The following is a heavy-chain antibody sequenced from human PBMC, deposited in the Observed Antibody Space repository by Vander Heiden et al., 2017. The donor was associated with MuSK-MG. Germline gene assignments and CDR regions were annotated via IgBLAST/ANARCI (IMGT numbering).Heavy chain of an antibody. V-gene: IGHV3-30-3*01. J-gene: IGHJ4*02. Sequence: QVRLVESGGGVVQPGRSLRLSCAASGFTFSSYAMHWVRQAPGKGLEWGAVISYDGSNKYYADSVKGRFTISRDNSKNTLYLQMNSLRAEDTAVYYCARDRATMVREAFGYWGQGTLVTVSS. CDR2: ISYDGSNK. CDR3: ARDRATMVREAFGY. CDR1: GFTFSSYA. D-gene: IGHD3-10*01.